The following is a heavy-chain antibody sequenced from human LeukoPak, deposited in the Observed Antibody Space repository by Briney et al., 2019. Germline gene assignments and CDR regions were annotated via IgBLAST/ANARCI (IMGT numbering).Heavy chain of an antibody. CDR1: GGSISSYY. CDR2: IYTSGST. D-gene: IGHD3-16*01. J-gene: IGHJ5*02. Sequence: NPSETLSLTCTVSGGSISSYYWSWIRQPAGKGLEWIGRIYTSGSTNYSPSLKSRVTMSVDTSKNQFSLKLSSVTAADTAVYYCARTYDYVWGSQLNWFDPWGQGTLVTVSS. CDR3: ARTYDYVWGSQLNWFDP. V-gene: IGHV4-4*07.